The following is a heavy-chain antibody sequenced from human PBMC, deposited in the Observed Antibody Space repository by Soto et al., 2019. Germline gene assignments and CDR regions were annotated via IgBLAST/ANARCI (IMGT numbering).Heavy chain of an antibody. Sequence: QVQLVQSGAEVKKPGSSVKVSCTASGDTFNFYTISWVRQAPGQGLEWMGRIIPMLGMSNYAQNFQGRVTMIADKSTSTAYMELSSLRSEDTALYYCATNYGSGSAHSDNWGQGTLVTVSS. CDR2: IIPMLGMS. CDR3: ATNYGSGSAHSDN. J-gene: IGHJ4*02. D-gene: IGHD3-10*01. V-gene: IGHV1-69*02. CDR1: GDTFNFYT.